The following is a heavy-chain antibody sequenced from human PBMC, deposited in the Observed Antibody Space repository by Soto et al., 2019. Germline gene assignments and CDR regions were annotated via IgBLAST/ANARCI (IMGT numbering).Heavy chain of an antibody. D-gene: IGHD6-13*01. V-gene: IGHV1-69*12. J-gene: IGHJ6*02. CDR1: GGTFSSYA. Sequence: QVQLVQSGAEVKKPGSSVKVSCKASGGTFSSYAISWVRQAPGQGLEWMGGIIPIFGTANYAQKFQGRVTITADESTSTAYMELSSLRSEDTGVYYCARSIIAAAGNYYYYGMDVWGQGTTVTVSS. CDR3: ARSIIAAAGNYYYYGMDV. CDR2: IIPIFGTA.